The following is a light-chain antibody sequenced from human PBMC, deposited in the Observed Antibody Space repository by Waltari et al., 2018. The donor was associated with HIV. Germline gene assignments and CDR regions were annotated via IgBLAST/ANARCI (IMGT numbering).Light chain of an antibody. CDR3: QQYNNRPFT. CDR1: QSVGSD. J-gene: IGKJ3*01. Sequence: ETIMTQSPVTLSVFPGESSTLFCRASQSVGSDLAWYQQKPGQAPRLLIYSASTRSAGLPARFSGGGSGTEFTLNISSLQYEDFAVYYCQQYNNRPFTFGPGTKVDVK. CDR2: SAS. V-gene: IGKV3-15*01.